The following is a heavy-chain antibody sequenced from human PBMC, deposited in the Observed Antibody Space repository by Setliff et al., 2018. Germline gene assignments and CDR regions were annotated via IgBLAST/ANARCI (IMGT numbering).Heavy chain of an antibody. Sequence: SETLSLTCTVSGGSINNGTYYWGWIRQPPGKGLEWIGRIYYSGKTYYNASLKSRFTISRDNAKNSLYLQMNSLRAEDTAVYYCAKVGIFGGGYFDFWGQGTLVTVSS. CDR2: IYYSGKT. CDR3: AKVGIFGGGYFDF. J-gene: IGHJ4*02. D-gene: IGHD3-3*01. CDR1: GGSINNGTYY. V-gene: IGHV4-39*02.